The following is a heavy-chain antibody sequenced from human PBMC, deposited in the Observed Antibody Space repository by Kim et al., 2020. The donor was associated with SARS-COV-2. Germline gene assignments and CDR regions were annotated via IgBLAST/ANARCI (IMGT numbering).Heavy chain of an antibody. D-gene: IGHD5-12*01. CDR2: IKSKIYGETT. Sequence: GGSLRLSCAASGFIFTETWMSWVRQAPGKGLEWVGRIKSKIYGETTDYAAPVKGRFTISRDDSKNTLYLQMNSLRIEDTAVYFCTTIQAGGGNDWDWWGQGTLVTVSS. CDR3: TTIQAGGGNDWDW. V-gene: IGHV3-15*01. CDR1: GFIFTETW. J-gene: IGHJ4*02.